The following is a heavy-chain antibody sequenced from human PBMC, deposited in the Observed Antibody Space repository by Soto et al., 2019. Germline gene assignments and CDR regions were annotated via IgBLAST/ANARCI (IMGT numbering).Heavy chain of an antibody. CDR1: GGSISSYY. V-gene: IGHV4-59*08. J-gene: IGHJ4*02. D-gene: IGHD6-6*01. CDR3: ARLARPLFDY. CDR2: IYYSGST. Sequence: SETLSLTCTVSGGSISSYYWSWIRQPPGKGLEWIGYIYYSGSTNYNPSLKSRVTISVDTSKNQFSLKLSSVTAADTAVYYCARLARPLFDYWGQGTLVTVSS.